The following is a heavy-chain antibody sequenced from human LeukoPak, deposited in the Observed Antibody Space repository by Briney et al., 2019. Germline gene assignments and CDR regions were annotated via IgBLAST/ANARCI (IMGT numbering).Heavy chain of an antibody. CDR3: LTTVTKSHAYDV. J-gene: IGHJ3*01. Sequence: GESLKISCKGSGYSFTNYCIGWVRQMPGKGLEWMGIIYPGDSDTKYSPSFQGQVSMSADKSISTAYPQWSTLKASDTAMYYCLTTVTKSHAYDVWGQGTMVTVSS. CDR2: IYPGDSDT. CDR1: GYSFTNYC. D-gene: IGHD4-17*01. V-gene: IGHV5-51*01.